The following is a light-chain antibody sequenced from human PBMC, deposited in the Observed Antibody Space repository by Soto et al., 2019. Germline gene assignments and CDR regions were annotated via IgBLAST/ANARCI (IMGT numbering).Light chain of an antibody. V-gene: IGKV1-27*01. CDR3: QKYNSARWT. Sequence: DIQMTQSPSSLSASVGDRVTITCRASQGISNYLAWYQQKPGKVPKLLIYAASTLQSGVPSRLSGSGSGTDFSLTISSLQPEDVATYDCQKYNSARWTFGQGTKVEIK. J-gene: IGKJ1*01. CDR1: QGISNY. CDR2: AAS.